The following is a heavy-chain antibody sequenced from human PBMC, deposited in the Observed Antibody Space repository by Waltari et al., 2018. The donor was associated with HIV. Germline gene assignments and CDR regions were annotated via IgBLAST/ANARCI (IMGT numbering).Heavy chain of an antibody. CDR1: GSTFTGYY. CDR3: ARGGGIAVAGTTGDAFDI. D-gene: IGHD6-19*01. Sequence: QVQLVQSGAEVKKPGASVKVSCKASGSTFTGYYMHWVRQAPGQGLEWMGWINPNSGGTNYAQKFKGWVTMTRDTSISTAYMELSRLRSDDTAVYYCARGGGIAVAGTTGDAFDIWGQGTMVTVSS. CDR2: INPNSGGT. V-gene: IGHV1-2*04. J-gene: IGHJ3*02.